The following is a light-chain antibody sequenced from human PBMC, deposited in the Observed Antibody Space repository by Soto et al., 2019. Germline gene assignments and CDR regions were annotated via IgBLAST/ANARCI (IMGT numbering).Light chain of an antibody. CDR3: QHYDNLPLT. CDR1: QSISSW. CDR2: KAS. V-gene: IGKV1-5*03. Sequence: DIQMTQSPSTLSASVGDRVTITCRASQSISSWLAWYQQKPGEAPKLLIYKASTLKSGVPSRFSGSGSGTEFTLTISSLQPDDFATYYCQHYDNLPLTFGGGTKVDIK. J-gene: IGKJ4*01.